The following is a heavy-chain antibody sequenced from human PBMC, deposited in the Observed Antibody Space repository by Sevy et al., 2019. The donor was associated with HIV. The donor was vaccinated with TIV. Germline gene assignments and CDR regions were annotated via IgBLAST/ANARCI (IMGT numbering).Heavy chain of an antibody. J-gene: IGHJ4*02. CDR2: INHSGST. CDR1: GGSFSGYY. Sequence: SETLSLTCAVYGGSFSGYYWSWIRQPPGKGLEWIGEINHSGSTNYNPSLKSRVTISVDTSKNQFSLKLGSVTAADTAVYYCASGPGIAAAGKSLDYWGQGTLVTVSS. CDR3: ASGPGIAAAGKSLDY. D-gene: IGHD6-13*01. V-gene: IGHV4-34*01.